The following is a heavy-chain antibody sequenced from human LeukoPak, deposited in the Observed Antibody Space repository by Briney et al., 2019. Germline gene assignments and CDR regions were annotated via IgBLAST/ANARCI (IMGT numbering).Heavy chain of an antibody. J-gene: IGHJ4*02. D-gene: IGHD2-15*01. Sequence: ASVKVSCKASGYTFTGYYVHWVRQAPGQGLEWMGWMNPNSGNTGYAQKFQGRVTITRNTSISTAYMELSSLRSEDTAVYYCARGLGYCSGGSCYSGRGDYWGQGTLVTVSS. CDR1: GYTFTGYY. CDR3: ARGLGYCSGGSCYSGRGDY. V-gene: IGHV1-8*03. CDR2: MNPNSGNT.